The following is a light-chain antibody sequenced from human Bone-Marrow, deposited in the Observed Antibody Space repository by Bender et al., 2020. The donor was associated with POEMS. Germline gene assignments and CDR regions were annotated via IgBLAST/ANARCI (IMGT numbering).Light chain of an antibody. Sequence: QSVLTQPPSASGSPGKTITISCAGSSGDICGNNYHWYQHQPPTVPNYLIYNNDQRPPGGLPSRSGAYTAGTAALPISGVHPAEDEADYCSTSYDSTNVVFGGGTKLTVL. CDR2: NND. V-gene: IGLV1-44*01. CDR3: STSYDSTNVV. J-gene: IGLJ3*02. CDR1: SGDICGNN.